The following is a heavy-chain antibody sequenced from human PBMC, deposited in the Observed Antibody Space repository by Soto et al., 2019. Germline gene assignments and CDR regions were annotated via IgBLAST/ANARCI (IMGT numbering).Heavy chain of an antibody. CDR1: GFTFSNFS. J-gene: IGHJ6*02. D-gene: IGHD2-2*02. CDR3: AREYTAWPLAYGLDV. V-gene: IGHV3-21*01. CDR2: ISSRSDI. Sequence: PGGSLRLSCVGSGFTFSNFSINWVRQAPGKGLEWVSSISSRSDIYYADSLKGRFTISRDNSKNSVSLQMNSLRAEDTAVYYCAREYTAWPLAYGLDVWGQGPTVTV.